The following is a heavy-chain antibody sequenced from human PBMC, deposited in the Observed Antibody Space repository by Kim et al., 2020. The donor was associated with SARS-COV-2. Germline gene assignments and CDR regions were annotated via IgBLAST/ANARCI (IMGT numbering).Heavy chain of an antibody. Sequence: GGSLRLSCAASGFTFSSYGMHWVRQAPGKGLEWVAVIWYDGSNKYYADSVKGRFTISRDNSKNTLYLQMNSLRAEDTAVYYCAREYYDILTGEGTYYYYGMDVWGQGTTVTVSS. J-gene: IGHJ6*02. CDR2: IWYDGSNK. CDR3: AREYYDILTGEGTYYYYGMDV. CDR1: GFTFSSYG. D-gene: IGHD3-9*01. V-gene: IGHV3-33*01.